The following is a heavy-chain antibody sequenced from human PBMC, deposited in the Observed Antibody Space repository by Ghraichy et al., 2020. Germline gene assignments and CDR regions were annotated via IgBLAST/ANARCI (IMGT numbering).Heavy chain of an antibody. V-gene: IGHV3-30*18. D-gene: IGHD3-10*01. CDR1: GFTFSDYG. CDR2: ISYDGVNK. Sequence: GGSLRLSCAASGFTFSDYGLHWVRQAPGKGLEWVAVISYDGVNKDYADSVKGRFTISRDNSKNTLFLQMNSLRAEDTAVYHCAKDRVRAAYGSVLFDYLGQGALATVSS. J-gene: IGHJ4*01. CDR3: AKDRVRAAYGSVLFDY.